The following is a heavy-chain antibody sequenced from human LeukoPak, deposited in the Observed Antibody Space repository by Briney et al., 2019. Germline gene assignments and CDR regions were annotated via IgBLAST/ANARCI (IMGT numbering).Heavy chain of an antibody. Sequence: KPGGSLRLSCAASGFTFSSYSMNWDRQAPGKGLEWVSSISSDSSYIYYADSVKGRFTISRDNAKNSLYLHMNSLRAEDSALYYCAREYGDYFGEAFDIWGQGTMVTVSS. J-gene: IGHJ3*02. V-gene: IGHV3-21*01. D-gene: IGHD4-17*01. CDR3: AREYGDYFGEAFDI. CDR1: GFTFSSYS. CDR2: ISSDSSYI.